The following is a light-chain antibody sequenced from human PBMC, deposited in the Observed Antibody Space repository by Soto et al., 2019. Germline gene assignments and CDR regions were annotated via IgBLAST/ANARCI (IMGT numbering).Light chain of an antibody. CDR3: QQYNSYSVT. CDR1: QTISSW. Sequence: DIQMTQSPSTLSASVGDRVIITCRASQTISSWLAWYQQKPGKAPNLLIYKASSLESGVPSRFSGSGSGTEFTLTISSLQPDDFATYYCQQYNSYSVTFGQGPKVEIK. V-gene: IGKV1-5*03. J-gene: IGKJ1*01. CDR2: KAS.